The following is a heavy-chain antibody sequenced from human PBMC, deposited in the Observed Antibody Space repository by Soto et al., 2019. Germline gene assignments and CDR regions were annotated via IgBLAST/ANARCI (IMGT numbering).Heavy chain of an antibody. J-gene: IGHJ4*02. D-gene: IGHD5-12*01. CDR1: GFTFSTYA. V-gene: IGHV3-23*01. CDR2: ISGGGGSI. CDR3: AKVMSGYPRCLRCPSDY. Sequence: GGSLRLSCAASGFTFSTYAMSWVRQAPGKGLEWVSSISGGGGSIYYADSVKGRFTISRDNSKNTLYLQMNSLRAEDTAVYYCAKVMSGYPRCLRCPSDYWGQGTLVTVSS.